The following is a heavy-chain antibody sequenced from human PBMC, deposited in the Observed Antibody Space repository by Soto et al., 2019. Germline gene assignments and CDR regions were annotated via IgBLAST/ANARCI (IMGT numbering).Heavy chain of an antibody. Sequence: EVQLVESGGGLVQPGGSLRLSCAASGFSFSSYWMHWLRQVPGKGLVWLSRINGDGDYTNYADSVKGRFTISRDNAKNTLNRTMNSLRAEDTAVYYCARERGGYSSDFWGEGTLVTVSS. CDR3: ARERGGYSSDF. D-gene: IGHD2-15*01. CDR1: GFSFSSYW. V-gene: IGHV3-74*01. J-gene: IGHJ4*02. CDR2: INGDGDYT.